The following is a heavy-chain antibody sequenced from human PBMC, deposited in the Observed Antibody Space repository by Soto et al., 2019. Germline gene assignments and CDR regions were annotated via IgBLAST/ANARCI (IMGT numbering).Heavy chain of an antibody. CDR1: GFTFRSYG. D-gene: IGHD6-13*01. J-gene: IGHJ3*02. Sequence: EVQLLESGGGLVQPGGSLRLSCAASGFTFRSYGLTWVRQAPGKGLEWVSSISSSGSSTYYADSVKGRFTISRDNSNNKLYLQMSSLGGEDTAVYYCAKDPYSSSNDGFDIWGQGTMVTVSS. CDR2: ISSSGSST. V-gene: IGHV3-23*01. CDR3: AKDPYSSSNDGFDI.